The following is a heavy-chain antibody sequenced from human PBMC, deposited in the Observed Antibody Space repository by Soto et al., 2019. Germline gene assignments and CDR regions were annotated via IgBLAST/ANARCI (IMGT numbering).Heavy chain of an antibody. Sequence: QVQLQESGPGLVKPSQTLSLTCTVSGGSISSGDYYWNWIRQPPGKGLEWIGYIYYSGSTYYNPSPTSRVTIPVATSKNQLSLKLSSVTAADTAVYYCARHMWFGRTRSVDYWGQGTLVTVSS. J-gene: IGHJ4*02. D-gene: IGHD3-10*01. CDR3: ARHMWFGRTRSVDY. V-gene: IGHV4-30-4*01. CDR1: GGSISSGDYY. CDR2: IYYSGST.